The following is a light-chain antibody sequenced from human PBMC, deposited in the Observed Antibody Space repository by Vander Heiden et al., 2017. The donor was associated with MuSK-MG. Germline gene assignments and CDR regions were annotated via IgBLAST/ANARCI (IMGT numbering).Light chain of an antibody. V-gene: IGLV5-45*02. CDR1: RGIDVGTFN. CDR3: MLWNSSTWV. J-gene: IGLJ3*02. CDR2: YKSDSDN. Sequence: QAVLTPPSSLSASPGASASLTCTFRRGIDVGTFNIYWFHQKPGSPPQDVLRYKSDSDNQQGSGVPSRFSGSKDASANAGILLISGLQAEDEADYYCMLWNSSTWVFGGGTKLTVL.